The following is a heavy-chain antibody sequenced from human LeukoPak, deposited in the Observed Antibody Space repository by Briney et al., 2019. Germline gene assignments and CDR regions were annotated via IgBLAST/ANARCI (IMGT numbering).Heavy chain of an antibody. CDR1: GYNFDRYG. J-gene: IGHJ4*02. Sequence: ASVKVSCKGSGYNFDRYGVNWVRQAPGQGLEWVGWISTYNGNTFYAQKFEGRVSMTTDTSTNTVYMDLRSLRSDDTAVYYCARDLEHCRNIICSNSAYWGQGTLVPVSS. CDR2: ISTYNGNT. CDR3: ARDLEHCRNIICSNSAY. D-gene: IGHD2-2*01. V-gene: IGHV1-18*04.